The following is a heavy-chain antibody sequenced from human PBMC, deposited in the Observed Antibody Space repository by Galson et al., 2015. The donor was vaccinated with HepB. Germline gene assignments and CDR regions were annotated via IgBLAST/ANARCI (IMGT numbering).Heavy chain of an antibody. V-gene: IGHV4-31*03. Sequence: TLSLTCTVSGGSISSGGYYWSWIRQHSGKGLEWIGYIYYSGSTYYNPSLKSRVTISVDTSKNQFSLKLSSVTAADTAVYYCARDAQKIPYYYGMDVWGQGTTVTVSS. CDR3: ARDAQKIPYYYGMDV. D-gene: IGHD2-2*02. J-gene: IGHJ6*02. CDR1: GGSISSGGYY. CDR2: IYYSGST.